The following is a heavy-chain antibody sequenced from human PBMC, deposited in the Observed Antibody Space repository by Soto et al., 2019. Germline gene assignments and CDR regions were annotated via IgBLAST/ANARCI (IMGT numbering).Heavy chain of an antibody. CDR1: GFTFTSSA. CDR3: AASPITMVRGVISPDAFDI. J-gene: IGHJ3*02. D-gene: IGHD3-10*01. CDR2: IVVGSGNT. V-gene: IGHV1-58*02. Sequence: GASVKVSCKASGFTFTSSAMQWVRQARGQRLEWIGWIVVGSGNTNYAQKFQERVTITRDMSTSTAYMELSSLRSEDTAVYYCAASPITMVRGVISPDAFDIWGQGTMVNVS.